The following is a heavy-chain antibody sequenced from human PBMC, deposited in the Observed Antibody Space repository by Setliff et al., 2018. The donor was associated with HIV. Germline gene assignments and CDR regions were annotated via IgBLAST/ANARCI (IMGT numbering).Heavy chain of an antibody. D-gene: IGHD3-16*01. V-gene: IGHV1-18*01. CDR2: ISGYNGQT. CDR1: GYNFDSFA. J-gene: IGHJ4*02. CDR3: ARARYGGFDH. Sequence: ASVKVSCKASGYNFDSFAVIWVRQAPGQGLEWMGWISGYNGQTKDAQKFQGRIIMTTDTATSTSYMEMRSLRSDDTAIYYCARARYGGFDHWGQGSLVTVSS.